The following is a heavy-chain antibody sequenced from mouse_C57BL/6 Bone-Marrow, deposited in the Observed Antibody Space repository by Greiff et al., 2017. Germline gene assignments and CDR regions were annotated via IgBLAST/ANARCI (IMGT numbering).Heavy chain of an antibody. CDR3: ARGVCYAMDY. Sequence: EVMLVESGGGLVKPGGSLKLSCAASGFTFSDYGMHWVRQAPEKGLEWVAYISSGSSTIYYADTVKGRFTISRYNAKNTLFLQMTSLRSEDTAMYYCARGVCYAMDYWGQGTSVTVSS. J-gene: IGHJ4*01. V-gene: IGHV5-17*01. CDR1: GFTFSDYG. CDR2: ISSGSSTI.